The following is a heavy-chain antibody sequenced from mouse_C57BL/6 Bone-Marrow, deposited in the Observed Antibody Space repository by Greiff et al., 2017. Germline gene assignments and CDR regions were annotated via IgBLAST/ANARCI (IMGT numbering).Heavy chain of an antibody. J-gene: IGHJ3*01. CDR3: ARGVYYVPFAY. CDR1: GYTFTSYW. Sequence: VQLQQPGAELVMPGASVKLSCKASGYTFTSYWMHWVKQRPGQGLEWIGEIDPSDSYTNYNQKFKGKSTLTVDKSSSTAYMQLSSLTSEGSAVYYCARGVYYVPFAYWGQGTLVTVSA. V-gene: IGHV1-69*01. CDR2: IDPSDSYT. D-gene: IGHD1-1*01.